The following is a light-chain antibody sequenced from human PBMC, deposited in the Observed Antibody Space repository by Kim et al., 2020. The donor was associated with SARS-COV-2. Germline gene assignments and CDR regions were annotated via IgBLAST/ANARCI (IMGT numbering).Light chain of an antibody. CDR1: SLRTYY. V-gene: IGLV3-19*01. Sequence: ALGQTVTITCQGDSLRTYYASWYQQQPGQAPILVIYGKNNRPSGIPDRFSGSSSGNTASLTVTGAQAVDEGDYYCNSRDKSGDHVVFGGGTQLTVL. J-gene: IGLJ2*01. CDR3: NSRDKSGDHVV. CDR2: GKN.